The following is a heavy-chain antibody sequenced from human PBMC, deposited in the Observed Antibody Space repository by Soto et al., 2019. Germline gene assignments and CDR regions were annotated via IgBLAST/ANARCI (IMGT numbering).Heavy chain of an antibody. CDR1: GYTFISYY. V-gene: IGHV1-46*03. D-gene: IGHD6-19*01. Sequence: ASVKVCCTASGYTFISYYMHWVRQAHGHGLERMGIINPRYGSTTYAQKVQGRVTLTRDTSADTVYMELSGLRSEDTAVYYCARVQHSIAVTEYDALDMWGQGTMVTVSS. J-gene: IGHJ3*02. CDR3: ARVQHSIAVTEYDALDM. CDR2: INPRYGST.